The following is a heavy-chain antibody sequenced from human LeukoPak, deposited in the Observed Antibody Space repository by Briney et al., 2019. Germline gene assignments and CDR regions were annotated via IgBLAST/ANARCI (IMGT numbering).Heavy chain of an antibody. CDR2: ISKDGRVK. J-gene: IGHJ5*01. V-gene: IGHV3-30*18. D-gene: IGHD6-19*01. CDR1: GFTFNNYG. Sequence: GGSLRLSCAASGFTFNNYGMQWVRQTPGKGREWVTVISKDGRVKNYADSVKGRVTIPRDTAKKTVYLQMNSLRPEDTAVYYCAKEGTPYSSTWFDSWGQGTLVTVSS. CDR3: AKEGTPYSSTWFDS.